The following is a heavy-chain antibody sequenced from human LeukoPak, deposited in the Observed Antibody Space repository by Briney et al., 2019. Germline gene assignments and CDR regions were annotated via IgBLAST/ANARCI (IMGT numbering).Heavy chain of an antibody. D-gene: IGHD6-13*01. Sequence: GGSLRLSCAASVFTFSSYGMHCVRQAPGKGLEWVAVIWYDGSNQYYADSVKGRFTISRDNSKNTLYLQMNSLRAEDTAVYYCARGASSSWYYFDYWGQGTLVTVSS. CDR3: ARGASSSWYYFDY. CDR2: IWYDGSNQ. J-gene: IGHJ4*02. CDR1: VFTFSSYG. V-gene: IGHV3-33*01.